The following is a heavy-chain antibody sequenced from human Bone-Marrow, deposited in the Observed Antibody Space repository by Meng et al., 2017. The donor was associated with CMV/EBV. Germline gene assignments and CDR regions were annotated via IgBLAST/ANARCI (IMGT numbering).Heavy chain of an antibody. D-gene: IGHD2-2*01. V-gene: IGHV1-69*10. CDR3: ARGGGGYQLLLYNDYYGMDV. Sequence: SVKVSCKASGGTFSGYAISWVRQAPGRGLEWMGGIIPILGIANYAQKFQGRVTITADKSTSTAYMELSSLGSEDTAVYYCARGGGGYQLLLYNDYYGMDVWGQGNTVTVSS. CDR1: GGTFSGYA. CDR2: IIPILGIA. J-gene: IGHJ6*02.